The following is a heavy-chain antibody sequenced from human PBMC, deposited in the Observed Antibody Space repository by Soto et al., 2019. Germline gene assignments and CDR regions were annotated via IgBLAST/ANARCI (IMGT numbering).Heavy chain of an antibody. CDR1: GYSFTSYW. J-gene: IGHJ6*02. Sequence: GEYLKISCKGSGYSFTSYWISWVRQMPGKGLEWMGRIDPSDSYTNYSPSFQGHVTISADKSISTAYLHWSSLKASDTAMYYCARDVVSTETQQLVAGAGYYYGMDVWGQGTPVTVYS. D-gene: IGHD6-13*01. V-gene: IGHV5-10-1*01. CDR3: ARDVVSTETQQLVAGAGYYYGMDV. CDR2: IDPSDSYT.